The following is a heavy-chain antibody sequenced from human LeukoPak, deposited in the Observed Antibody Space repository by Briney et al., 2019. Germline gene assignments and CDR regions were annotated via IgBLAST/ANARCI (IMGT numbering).Heavy chain of an antibody. D-gene: IGHD2-2*01. J-gene: IGHJ6*02. CDR1: GYTFTSYD. V-gene: IGHV1-8*01. CDR2: MNPNSGNT. Sequence: ASVKVSCKASGYTFTSYDINWVRQATGRGLEWMGWMNPNSGNTGYAQKFQGRVTMTRDTSISTAYMELSRLRSDDTAVYYCARGQPKYCSSTSCYFHYYGMDVWGQGTTVTVSS. CDR3: ARGQPKYCSSTSCYFHYYGMDV.